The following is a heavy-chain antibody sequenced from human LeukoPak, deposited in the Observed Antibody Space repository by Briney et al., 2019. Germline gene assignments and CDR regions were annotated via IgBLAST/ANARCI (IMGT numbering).Heavy chain of an antibody. CDR3: ARLSYGLDY. J-gene: IGHJ4*02. CDR2: ISTSGTTI. V-gene: IGHV3-48*03. D-gene: IGHD5-18*01. Sequence: PGGSLRLSCAASGFTFITYEMNWVRQAPGKGLEWVSYISTSGTTISYADSVKGRFTISRDNAKKSLYLQMNSLRAEDTAVYYCARLSYGLDYWGQGTLVTVSS. CDR1: GFTFITYE.